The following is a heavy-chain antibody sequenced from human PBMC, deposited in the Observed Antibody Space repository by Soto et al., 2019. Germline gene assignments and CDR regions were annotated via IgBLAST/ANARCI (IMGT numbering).Heavy chain of an antibody. CDR2: IYESGTT. CDR1: GGSISSGDYY. D-gene: IGHD5-18*01. CDR3: ASSERIQLWLHGMDV. V-gene: IGHV4-30-4*01. J-gene: IGHJ6*02. Sequence: QVQLQESGPGLVKPSQTLSLTCTVSGGSISSGDYYWSWIRQPPGKGLEWIGYIYESGTTYYSPPLQSGVTISVDTSKNQFSLTLSSVTAADTAVYYCASSERIQLWLHGMDVWGQGTMVTVSS.